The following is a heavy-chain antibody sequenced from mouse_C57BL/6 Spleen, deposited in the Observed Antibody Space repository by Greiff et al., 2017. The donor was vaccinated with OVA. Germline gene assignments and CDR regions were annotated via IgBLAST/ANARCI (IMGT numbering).Heavy chain of an antibody. J-gene: IGHJ1*03. Sequence: QVQLKQPGAELVRPGSSVKLSCKASGYTFTSYWMDWVKQRPGQGLEWIGNIYPSDSETHYNQKFKDKATLTVDKSSSKAYMQLSSLTSEDSAVYSCARGWDGRYFDVWGTGTTVTVSS. CDR3: ARGWDGRYFDV. D-gene: IGHD4-1*01. V-gene: IGHV1-61*01. CDR2: IYPSDSET. CDR1: GYTFTSYW.